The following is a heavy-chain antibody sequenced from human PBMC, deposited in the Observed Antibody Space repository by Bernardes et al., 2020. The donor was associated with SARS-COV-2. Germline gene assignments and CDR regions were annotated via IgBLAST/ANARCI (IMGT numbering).Heavy chain of an antibody. CDR1: GFTFSIYI. J-gene: IGHJ6*02. CDR3: RGVYYFYGMEV. V-gene: IGHV3-48*01. Sequence: GGSLRLSCAASGFTFSIYIMNWVRQAPGKGLEWVAYISSSGNTIYYADSVKGRFTISRDNAKDSLSLQMNSLRAEDTAVYYCRGVYYFYGMEVWGPGTTVTVS. CDR2: ISSSGNTI.